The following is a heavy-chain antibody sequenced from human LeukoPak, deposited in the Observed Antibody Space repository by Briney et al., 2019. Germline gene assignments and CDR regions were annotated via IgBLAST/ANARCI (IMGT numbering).Heavy chain of an antibody. CDR3: AKRGTANYYDNSGYFWAGDY. D-gene: IGHD3-22*01. Sequence: QPGGSLRLSCTVSGFTVSSNSMSWVRQAPGKGLEWVSFIYSDNTHYSDSVKGRFTISRDNSKNTLYLQMNSLRAEDTAVYYCAKRGTANYYDNSGYFWAGDYWGQGTLVTVSS. CDR2: IYSDNT. CDR1: GFTVSSNS. V-gene: IGHV3-53*01. J-gene: IGHJ4*02.